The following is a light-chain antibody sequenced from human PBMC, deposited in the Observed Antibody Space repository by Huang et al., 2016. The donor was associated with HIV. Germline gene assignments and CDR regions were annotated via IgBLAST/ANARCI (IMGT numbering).Light chain of an antibody. CDR2: GAS. J-gene: IGKJ3*01. V-gene: IGKV3-15*01. CDR3: QQYNNWPKVFT. CDR1: QSVSSN. Sequence: EIVMTQSPATLSVSPGERATLSCRASQSVSSNLAWYQQNPGQAPRPLIYGASTRATGIPSRLRGSGSGTEFTLTISSLQSEDFAVYYCQQYNNWPKVFTFGPGTKVDIK.